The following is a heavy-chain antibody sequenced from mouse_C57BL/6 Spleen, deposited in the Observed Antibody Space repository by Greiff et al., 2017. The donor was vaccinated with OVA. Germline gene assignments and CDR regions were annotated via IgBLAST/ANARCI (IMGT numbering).Heavy chain of an antibody. Sequence: VKLMESGPELVKPGASVKISCKASGYAFSSSWMNWVKQRPGKGLEWIGRIYPGDGDTNYNGKFKGKATLTADKSSSTAYMQLSSLTSEDSAVYFCARWSSNWPGFDYWGQGTTLTVSS. CDR2: IYPGDGDT. CDR3: ARWSSNWPGFDY. CDR1: GYAFSSSW. D-gene: IGHD4-1*01. V-gene: IGHV1-82*01. J-gene: IGHJ2*01.